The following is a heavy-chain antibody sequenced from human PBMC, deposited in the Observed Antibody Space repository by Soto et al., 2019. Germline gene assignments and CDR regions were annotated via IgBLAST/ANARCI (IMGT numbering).Heavy chain of an antibody. Sequence: RLSYTAAEGTCRSYEINWVSQAPGKGLEWVSYISTSGDTKYYADSVKGRFTISRDNAKNSLYLEMNSLRAEDTAVYYCARDGYSYGSPFDYWGQGTLVPVSS. J-gene: IGHJ4*02. CDR3: ARDGYSYGSPFDY. V-gene: IGHV3-48*03. D-gene: IGHD5-18*01. CDR1: EGTCRSYE. CDR2: ISTSGDTK.